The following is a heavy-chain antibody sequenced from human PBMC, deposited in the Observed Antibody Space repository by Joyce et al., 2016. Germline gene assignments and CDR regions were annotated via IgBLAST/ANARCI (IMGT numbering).Heavy chain of an antibody. V-gene: IGHV4-34*01. Sequence: QVQLQQWGAGLLKPSETLSLTCAVYGGSFSGYYWTFIRQPPGKGLEWIGEINGSGITNYKPALKGRVTILLDTSKNQFPLKLTSVTAADTAVYYCARGRGYTTSVRRRGMDVWGQGTTVTVSS. CDR3: ARGRGYTTSVRRRGMDV. CDR2: INGSGIT. D-gene: IGHD6-13*01. J-gene: IGHJ6*02. CDR1: GGSFSGYY.